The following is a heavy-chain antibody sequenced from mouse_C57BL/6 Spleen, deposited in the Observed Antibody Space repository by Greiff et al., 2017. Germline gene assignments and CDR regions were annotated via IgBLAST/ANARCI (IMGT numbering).Heavy chain of an antibody. CDR2: IYPSDSET. J-gene: IGHJ3*01. D-gene: IGHD1-1*01. Sequence: QVQLQQPGAELVRPGSSVKLSCKASGYTFTSYWMDWVKQRPGQGLEWIGNIYPSDSETHYNQKFKDKATLTVDKSSSTAYMQLSSLTSEDSAVYYCARYYYGSSPFAYWGQGTLLTVSA. CDR1: GYTFTSYW. CDR3: ARYYYGSSPFAY. V-gene: IGHV1-61*01.